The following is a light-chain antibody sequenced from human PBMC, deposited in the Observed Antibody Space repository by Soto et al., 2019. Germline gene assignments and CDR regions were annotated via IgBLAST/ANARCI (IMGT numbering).Light chain of an antibody. CDR3: SSYTSTNTQV. J-gene: IGLJ1*01. Sequence: LTQPASVSGSPGQSITISCTGTSSDVGAYKYVSWYQQHPGKAPKLMIYEVSNRPSGVSNRFSGSKSGNAASVTISGLQAEDEADYYCSSYTSTNTQVFGTGTKVTVL. CDR1: SSDVGAYKY. V-gene: IGLV2-14*01. CDR2: EVS.